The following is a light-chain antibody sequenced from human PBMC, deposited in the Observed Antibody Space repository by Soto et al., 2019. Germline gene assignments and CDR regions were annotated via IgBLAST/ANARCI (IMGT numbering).Light chain of an antibody. Sequence: DIQMTQSPSTLSASVGDTVTITCRASQTISGWLAWYQQRPGKAPNLLIFDAPTLESGVPSRFSGSGSGTTFTLTISCLQSDDFATYYCLQYNGYYRTFGQGTKVEIK. CDR2: DAP. V-gene: IGKV1-5*01. J-gene: IGKJ1*01. CDR3: LQYNGYYRT. CDR1: QTISGW.